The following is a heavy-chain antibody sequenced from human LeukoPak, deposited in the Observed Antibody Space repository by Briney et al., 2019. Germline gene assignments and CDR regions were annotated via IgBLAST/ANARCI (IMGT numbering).Heavy chain of an antibody. CDR1: GFTFSSYG. V-gene: IGHV3-21*01. J-gene: IGHJ4*02. CDR3: ARAGAPPGY. Sequence: PGGSLRLSCVVSGFTFSSYGMSWVRQAPGKGLEWVSSISSSSSYIYYADSVKGRFTISRDNAKNSLYLQMNSLRAEDTAVYYCARAGAPPGYWGQGTLVTVSS. CDR2: ISSSSSYI.